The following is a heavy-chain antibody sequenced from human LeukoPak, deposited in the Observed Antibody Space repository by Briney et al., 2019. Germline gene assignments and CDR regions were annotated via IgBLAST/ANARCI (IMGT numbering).Heavy chain of an antibody. J-gene: IGHJ5*02. CDR3: ARGSFGAVSVVVAAARRDWFDP. Sequence: ASVKVSCKASGYTFTGYYMHWVRQAPGQGLEWMGRINPNSGGTNYAQKFQGRVTMTRDTSISTAYMELSRLRSDDTAVYYCARGSFGAVSVVVAAARRDWFDPWGQGTLVTVSS. V-gene: IGHV1-2*06. CDR2: INPNSGGT. D-gene: IGHD2-15*01. CDR1: GYTFTGYY.